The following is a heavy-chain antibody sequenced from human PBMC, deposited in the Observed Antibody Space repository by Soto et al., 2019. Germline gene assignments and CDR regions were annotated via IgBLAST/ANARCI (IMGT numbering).Heavy chain of an antibody. V-gene: IGHV4-59*01. Sequence: SETLSLTCTVSGGSISSYYWCWIRQPPGKGLEGIGYVYYSGRSNYNPYLKSGVTISVEAYKNQIFLKLSSMTAADAAVIYCWSEGVVVAAAINYWGQGTLVTVSS. CDR1: GGSISSYY. CDR3: WSEGVVVAAAINY. D-gene: IGHD2-2*01. CDR2: VYYSGRS. J-gene: IGHJ4*02.